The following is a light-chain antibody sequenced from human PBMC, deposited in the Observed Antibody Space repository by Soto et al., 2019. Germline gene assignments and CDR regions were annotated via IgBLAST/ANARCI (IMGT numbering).Light chain of an antibody. CDR3: QQYGSSGT. Sequence: EIVMTQSPATLSVPPGERVTLSCRASQSVRSNLAWYQQKPGQAPRLLIYGASTRATGIPARFSGSGSGTEFTLTISSLQSEDFAVYYCQQYGSSGTFGQGTKVDIK. J-gene: IGKJ1*01. CDR1: QSVRSN. V-gene: IGKV3-15*01. CDR2: GAS.